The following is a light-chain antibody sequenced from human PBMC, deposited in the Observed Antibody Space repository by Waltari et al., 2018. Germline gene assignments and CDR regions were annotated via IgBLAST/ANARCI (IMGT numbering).Light chain of an antibody. Sequence: QSALTQPASVSGSPGPSITISCTGTSSDVGGYNFISWYQQHPGKAPKLMIYEVSNRPSGVSNRFSGSKSGNTASLTISGLQAEDEADYYCSSYTSASTLVFATGTKVTVL. V-gene: IGLV2-14*01. J-gene: IGLJ1*01. CDR1: SSDVGGYNF. CDR3: SSYTSASTLV. CDR2: EVS.